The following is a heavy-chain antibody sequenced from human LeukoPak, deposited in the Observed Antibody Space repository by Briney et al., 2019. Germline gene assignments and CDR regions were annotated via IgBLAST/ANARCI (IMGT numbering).Heavy chain of an antibody. V-gene: IGHV3-23*01. CDR1: GFTFSSYA. CDR3: AKDPPYTVTTDGVFDY. CDR2: ISGSGGST. D-gene: IGHD4-11*01. J-gene: IGHJ4*02. Sequence: PGGSLRLSCAASGFTFSSYAMSWVRQAPGKGLERVSAISGSGGSTYYADSVKGRFTISRDNSKNTLYLQMNSLRAEDTAVYYCAKDPPYTVTTDGVFDYWGQGTLVTVSS.